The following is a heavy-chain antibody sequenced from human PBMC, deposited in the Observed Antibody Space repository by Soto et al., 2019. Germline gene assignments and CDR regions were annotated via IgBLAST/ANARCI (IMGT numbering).Heavy chain of an antibody. V-gene: IGHV1-18*01. CDR1: CYTFINYG. D-gene: IGHD3-3*01. Sequence: QVQLVQSGAEVKKPGASVKVSCKASCYTFINYGISWVRQAPGHGLEWMGWISAYNGNTNYAQKLERRVTMTNYTSTSTAYMELRSLISNDTAVYYCARDPGITLFAGWGHYWGQGSRVTVSS. J-gene: IGHJ4*02. CDR2: ISAYNGNT. CDR3: ARDPGITLFAGWGHY.